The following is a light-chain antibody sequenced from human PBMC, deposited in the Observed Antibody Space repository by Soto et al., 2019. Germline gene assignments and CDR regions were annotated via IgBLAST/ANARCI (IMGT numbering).Light chain of an antibody. CDR3: QQYGSSPPST. CDR1: QSVSSSY. Sequence: EIVLTQSPGTLSLSPGERATLSCRSSQSVSSSYLAWYQQKPGQAPRLLIYGASPRATGITDRFSGGGSGSYFTITISRLEPADSAVYYDQQYGSSPPSTFGPGNIVDIK. V-gene: IGKV3-20*01. CDR2: GAS. J-gene: IGKJ3*01.